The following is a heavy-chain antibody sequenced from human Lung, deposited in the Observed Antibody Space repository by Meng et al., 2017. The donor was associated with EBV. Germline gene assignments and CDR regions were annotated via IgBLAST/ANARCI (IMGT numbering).Heavy chain of an antibody. Sequence: QLVQSGSELKNPGASGKVSCKASGYSFTSYAMNWVRQAPGQGLEWMGWINTNTGNPTYAQGFTGRFVFSLDTSVSTAYLQISSLKAEDTAVYYCGTLKYTSGFYGPAYWGQGALVTVSS. J-gene: IGHJ4*02. CDR2: INTNTGNP. D-gene: IGHD6-19*01. CDR1: GYSFTSYA. CDR3: GTLKYTSGFYGPAY. V-gene: IGHV7-4-1*02.